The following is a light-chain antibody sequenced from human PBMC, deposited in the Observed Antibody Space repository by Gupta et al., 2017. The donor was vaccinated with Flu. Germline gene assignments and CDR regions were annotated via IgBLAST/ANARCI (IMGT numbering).Light chain of an antibody. V-gene: IGKV2D-29*01. CDR2: EAS. J-gene: IGKJ3*01. CDR3: MQNIHFPPFT. Sequence: TPGQPSSISCKSSQSLLHSDVKNYLDWYLQRPGQPPQLLIYEASNRFSGVPARFSGSGSGTDFTLNISRVQSGDFGVYYCMQNIHFPPFTFGPGTKVDLK. CDR1: QSLLHSDVKNY.